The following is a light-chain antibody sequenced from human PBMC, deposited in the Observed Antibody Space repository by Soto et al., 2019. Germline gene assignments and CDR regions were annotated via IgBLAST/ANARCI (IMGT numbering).Light chain of an antibody. CDR2: GAS. CDR1: QSGGSSY. J-gene: IGKJ1*01. CDR3: QLHGSSLRT. Sequence: LTQCPDTLSVAPGYRSRLSWKASQSGGSSYVAWYQQKPGQAPRLLIYGASSRATGIPDRFSGSACGTDFTLTISRLEPDAFAVYCCQLHGSSLRTFGQGTKVDIK. V-gene: IGKV3-20*01.